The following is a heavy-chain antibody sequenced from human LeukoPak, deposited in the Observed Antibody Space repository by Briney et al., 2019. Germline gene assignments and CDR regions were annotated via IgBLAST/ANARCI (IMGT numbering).Heavy chain of an antibody. Sequence: ASVTVACKTAGYTFTNYGISWVRQAPRQGLEWVGWVRGYNGNTNYAEKFQGRVTMTRDTSTSTVYMGLRSLRFDDTAVYYCARRGITIFGVVPNPLDYWGQGTLVTVSS. V-gene: IGHV1-18*01. CDR2: VRGYNGNT. CDR3: ARRGITIFGVVPNPLDY. D-gene: IGHD3-3*01. CDR1: GYTFTNYG. J-gene: IGHJ4*02.